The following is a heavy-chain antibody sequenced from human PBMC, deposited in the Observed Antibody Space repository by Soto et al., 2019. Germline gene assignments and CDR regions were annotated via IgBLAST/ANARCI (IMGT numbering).Heavy chain of an antibody. CDR3: ARQGDKRWQQLVRLNWFDP. CDR2: IYYSGST. D-gene: IGHD6-13*01. J-gene: IGHJ5*02. V-gene: IGHV4-39*01. Sequence: QLQLQESGPGLVKPSETLSLTCTVSGGSISSSSYYWGWIRQPPGKGLEWIGSIYYSGSTYYNPSLKSRVTISVDTSKNQFSLKLSSVTAADTAVYYCARQGDKRWQQLVRLNWFDPWGQGTLVTVSS. CDR1: GGSISSSSYY.